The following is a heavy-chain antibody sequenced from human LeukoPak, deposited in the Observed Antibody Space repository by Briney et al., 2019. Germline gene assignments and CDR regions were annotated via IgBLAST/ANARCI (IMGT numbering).Heavy chain of an antibody. D-gene: IGHD2-2*01. V-gene: IGHV5-51*01. CDR2: NYPGDSDN. CDR1: GYSFTSYW. CDR3: GRQMGGKNCSNPSCYGDF. J-gene: IGHJ4*02. Sequence: GESLKISCKGSGYSFTSYWIAWVRQVPGKGLEWMGINYPGDSDNRFSPSFQGQVTLSADKSIRPAYLQWSSLKAWGSAIYYFGRQMGGKNCSNPSCYGDFWGQGTLVTVSS.